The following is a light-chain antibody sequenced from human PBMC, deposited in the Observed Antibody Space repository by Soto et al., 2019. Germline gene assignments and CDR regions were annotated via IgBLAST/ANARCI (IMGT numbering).Light chain of an antibody. CDR3: QQYCSSPLFT. CDR1: QSVSSSY. J-gene: IGKJ3*01. V-gene: IGKV3-20*01. CDR2: GAS. Sequence: EIVLTQSPGTLSLSPGERATLSCRASQSVSSSYLAWYQQKPGQAPRLLIYGASGRATGIPDRFSGSVSGPDFTLTISRLEPEDFAVYYCQQYCSSPLFTFGPGTKVDIK.